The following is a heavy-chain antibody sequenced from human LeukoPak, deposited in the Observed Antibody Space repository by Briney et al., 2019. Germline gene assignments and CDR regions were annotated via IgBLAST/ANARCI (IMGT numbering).Heavy chain of an antibody. V-gene: IGHV4-30-2*01. D-gene: IGHD3-22*01. J-gene: IGHJ4*02. CDR3: ARLVSSGYYGLDY. CDR1: GGSISSGGYY. CDR2: IYHSGST. Sequence: SETLSLTCTVSGGSISSGGYYWSWIRQPPGKGLEWIGYIYHSGSTYYNPSLKSRVTISVDRSKNQFSLKLSSVTAADTAVYYCARLVSSGYYGLDYWGQGTLVTVSS.